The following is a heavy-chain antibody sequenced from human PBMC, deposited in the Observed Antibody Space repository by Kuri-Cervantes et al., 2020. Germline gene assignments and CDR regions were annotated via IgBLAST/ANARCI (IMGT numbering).Heavy chain of an antibody. CDR2: ISYDGSNK. Sequence: GESLKISCAASGFTFSSYGMHWVRQAPGKGLEWVAVISYDGSNKYYADSVKGRFTISRDNSKNTLYLQMNRLRAEDTAVYYCEKDFVAGSYGMDVWGQGTTVTVSS. D-gene: IGHD2-21*01. CDR3: EKDFVAGSYGMDV. CDR1: GFTFSSYG. J-gene: IGHJ6*02. V-gene: IGHV3-30*18.